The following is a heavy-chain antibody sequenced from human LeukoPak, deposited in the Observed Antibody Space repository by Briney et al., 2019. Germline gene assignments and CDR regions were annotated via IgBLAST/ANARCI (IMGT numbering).Heavy chain of an antibody. D-gene: IGHD2-21*02. Sequence: PSETLSLTCAVSGFSISSGYYWFWIRQPPGKGLEWIGTIYHSGATFHNPSLKSRVTISVDTSMNQFSLKLNYVTATDTAVYFCARGVTALRRFDYWGQGTLVTVSS. V-gene: IGHV4-38-2*01. J-gene: IGHJ4*02. CDR1: GFSISSGYY. CDR2: IYHSGAT. CDR3: ARGVTALRRFDY.